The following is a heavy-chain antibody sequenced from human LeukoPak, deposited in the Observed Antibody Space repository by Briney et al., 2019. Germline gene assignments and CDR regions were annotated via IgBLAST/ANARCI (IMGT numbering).Heavy chain of an antibody. CDR2: FNHSGST. CDR3: ARGRLYGGRYRWDYFDY. V-gene: IGHV4-34*01. D-gene: IGHD6-19*01. CDR1: GGSFSGYY. Sequence: SETLSLTCAVYGGSFSGYYWTGFRHPQGRGLEWLGEFNHSGSTNYNPSLKSRVTISVDTSKNQFSLKLSSVTAADTAVYYCARGRLYGGRYRWDYFDYWGQGTLVTVSS. J-gene: IGHJ4*02.